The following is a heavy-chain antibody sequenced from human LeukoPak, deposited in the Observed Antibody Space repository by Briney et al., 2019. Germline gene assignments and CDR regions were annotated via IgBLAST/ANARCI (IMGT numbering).Heavy chain of an antibody. Sequence: SETLSLTCTVSGGSISNFYWNWIRQPPGKGLEWIGYIYYSGSTNYNPSLKSRVTISVDKSKNQFSLKLSSVTAADTAVYYCAGGSYSYYYYYMDVWGKGTTVTVSS. CDR3: AGGSYSYYYYYMDV. J-gene: IGHJ6*03. CDR2: IYYSGST. V-gene: IGHV4-59*12. D-gene: IGHD1-26*01. CDR1: GGSISNFY.